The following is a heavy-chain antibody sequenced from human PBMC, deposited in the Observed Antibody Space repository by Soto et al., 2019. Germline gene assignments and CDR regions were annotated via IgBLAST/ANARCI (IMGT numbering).Heavy chain of an antibody. V-gene: IGHV4-59*01. CDR1: GGSISSYY. J-gene: IGHJ6*03. CDR2: IYYSGST. CDR3: ARVQPTTVTSRVRYYYYYMDV. D-gene: IGHD4-17*01. Sequence: PSETLSLTCTVSGGSISSYYWSWIRQPPGKGLEWIGYIYYSGSTNYNPSLKSRVTISVDTSKNQFSLKLSSVTAADTAVYYCARVQPTTVTSRVRYYYYYMDVWGKGTTVTVSS.